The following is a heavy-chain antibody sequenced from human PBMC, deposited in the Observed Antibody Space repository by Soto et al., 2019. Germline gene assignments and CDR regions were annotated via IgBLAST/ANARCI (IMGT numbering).Heavy chain of an antibody. CDR3: ARHELDSSSWYYY. CDR2: IYYSGST. CDR1: GGSISSSSYY. J-gene: IGHJ4*02. V-gene: IGHV4-39*01. Sequence: QLQLQESGPGLVKPSETLSLTCTVSGGSISSSSYYWGWIRQPPGKGLEWIGSIYYSGSTYYNPSLKRRVTISVDTSKNQFSLKLSSVTAADTAVYYCARHELDSSSWYYYWGQGTLVTVSS. D-gene: IGHD6-13*01.